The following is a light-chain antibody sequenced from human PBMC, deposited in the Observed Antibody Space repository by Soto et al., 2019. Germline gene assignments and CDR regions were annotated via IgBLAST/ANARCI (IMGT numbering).Light chain of an antibody. V-gene: IGKV3-11*01. CDR1: QSVSTY. Sequence: EIVLTQSPATLSLSPGERATLSFRASQSVSTYLAWYQQKPGQAPRLLIYDASKRATGVPARFYGSGSGTDFTLTISNLEPEDFAVYYCQQRRTWLTFGGGTKVEI. J-gene: IGKJ4*01. CDR2: DAS. CDR3: QQRRTWLT.